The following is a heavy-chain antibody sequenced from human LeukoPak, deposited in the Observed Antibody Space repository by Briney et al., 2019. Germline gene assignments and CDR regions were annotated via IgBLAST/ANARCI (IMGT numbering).Heavy chain of an antibody. V-gene: IGHV1-69*13. CDR3: ARGNLDTYYYDSSGCFDY. CDR2: IIPIFGTA. D-gene: IGHD3-22*01. CDR1: GGTFSSYA. Sequence: SVKVSCKASGGTFSSYAISWVRQAPGQGLEWMGGIIPIFGTANYAQKFQGRVTITADESTSTAYMELSSLRSEDTAVYYCARGNLDTYYYDSSGCFDYWGQGTLVTVSS. J-gene: IGHJ4*02.